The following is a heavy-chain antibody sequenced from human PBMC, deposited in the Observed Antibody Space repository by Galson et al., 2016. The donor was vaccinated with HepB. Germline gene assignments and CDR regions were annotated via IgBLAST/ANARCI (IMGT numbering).Heavy chain of an antibody. CDR3: ARGTMSALDV. Sequence: TLSLTCDVSGDSITGTYYYWSWIRQPAGRGLEWIGRADVLGGANYSPSLKNPVTILVDTSKNQFSLKLTSVTAADTAVYYCARGTMSALDVWGKGTTVRVSA. V-gene: IGHV4-61*02. D-gene: IGHD3-3*01. CDR2: ADVLGGA. CDR1: GDSITGTYYY. J-gene: IGHJ6*04.